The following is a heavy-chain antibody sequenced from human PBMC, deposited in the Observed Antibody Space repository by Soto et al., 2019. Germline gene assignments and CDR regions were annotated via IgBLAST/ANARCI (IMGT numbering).Heavy chain of an antibody. Sequence: QSQLVQSGPVVKKPGASVKVSCKASGYTFTRYGIGWARQAPGQGLEWMGWINTYNGNTNYAQNVQGRVTLTTDTSTSTAYMELRSLRSNDTAIYYCAMVDVYVTPSPQDVWGQGTSVIVSS. D-gene: IGHD3-16*01. CDR2: INTYNGNT. CDR1: GYTFTRYG. CDR3: AMVDVYVTPSPQDV. J-gene: IGHJ6*02. V-gene: IGHV1-18*01.